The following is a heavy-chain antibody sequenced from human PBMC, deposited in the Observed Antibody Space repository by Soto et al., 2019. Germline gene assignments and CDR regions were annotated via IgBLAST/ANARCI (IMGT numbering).Heavy chain of an antibody. V-gene: IGHV4-59*01. D-gene: IGHD5-18*01. CDR3: ARYTAMVPYYYMDV. CDR1: GGSISSYY. Sequence: SETLSLTCTVSGGSISSYYWSWIRQPPGKGLEWIGYIYYSGSTNYNPSLKSRVTISVDTSKNQFSLKLSSVTAADTAVYYCARYTAMVPYYYMDVWGKGTTVTVSS. CDR2: IYYSGST. J-gene: IGHJ6*03.